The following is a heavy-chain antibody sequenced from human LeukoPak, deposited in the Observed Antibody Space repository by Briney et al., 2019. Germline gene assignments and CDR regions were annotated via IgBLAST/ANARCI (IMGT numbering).Heavy chain of an antibody. CDR3: ARDYRTGFDY. Sequence: PGASVKVSCKASGGTFSRYAISWVRQAPGQGLEWLGWISTYNGNTHYAQKLQGRVTMTTDTSTTTAYMELRSLRSDDTAVYYCARDYRTGFDYWGQGTLVTVSS. J-gene: IGHJ4*02. CDR1: GGTFSRYA. CDR2: ISTYNGNT. D-gene: IGHD7-27*01. V-gene: IGHV1-18*01.